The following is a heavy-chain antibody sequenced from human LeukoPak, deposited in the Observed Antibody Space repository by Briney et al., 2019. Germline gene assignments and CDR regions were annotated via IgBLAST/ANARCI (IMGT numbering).Heavy chain of an antibody. Sequence: PSETLSLTCAVSGGSISSGGYSWSWIRQPPGKGLEWIGYIYHSGSTYYNPSLKSRVTISVDTSKNQFSLKLSSVTAADTAVYYCARGGEDIVVVPAAPMDDWGKGTTVTVSS. D-gene: IGHD2-2*01. CDR1: GGSISSGGYS. CDR3: ARGGEDIVVVPAAPMDD. V-gene: IGHV4-30-2*01. J-gene: IGHJ6*03. CDR2: IYHSGST.